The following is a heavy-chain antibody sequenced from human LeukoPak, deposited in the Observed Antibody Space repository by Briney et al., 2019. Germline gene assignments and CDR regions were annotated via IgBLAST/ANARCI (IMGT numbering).Heavy chain of an antibody. Sequence: ASVKVSCKASGYTFTSYGISWVRQAPGQGLEWMGWISAYNGNTNYAQKLQGRVTMTRNTSISTAYMELSSLRSEDTAVYYCARGHYDFWSGYYDPFGQGTLVTVSS. CDR2: ISAYNGNT. J-gene: IGHJ5*02. D-gene: IGHD3-3*01. CDR3: ARGHYDFWSGYYDP. CDR1: GYTFTSYG. V-gene: IGHV1-18*01.